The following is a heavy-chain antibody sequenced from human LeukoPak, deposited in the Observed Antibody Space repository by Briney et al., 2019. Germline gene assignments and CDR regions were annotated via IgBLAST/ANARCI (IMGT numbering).Heavy chain of an antibody. J-gene: IGHJ4*02. CDR2: INKDGSEK. D-gene: IGHD2-2*01. Sequence: QTGGSLRLSCAASGFTFSSYWMSWVRQAPGKGLEWVANINKDGSEKNYVDSVKGRFTISRDNAKNSLYLQINSLRADDTAVYYCARYQVAIDYWGQGTLVTVSA. CDR3: ARYQVAIDY. V-gene: IGHV3-7*03. CDR1: GFTFSSYW.